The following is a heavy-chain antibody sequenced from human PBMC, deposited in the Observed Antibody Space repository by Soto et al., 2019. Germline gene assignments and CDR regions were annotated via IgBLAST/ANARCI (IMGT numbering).Heavy chain of an antibody. D-gene: IGHD3-22*01. CDR2: ISNDGSST. J-gene: IGHJ3*02. CDR1: GFTSSSYW. V-gene: IGHV3-74*01. CDR3: ARDTYYYDSSDHFSADAFDS. Sequence: EVQLVESGGGLVQPGGSLRLSCAASGFTSSSYWIHWVRQAPGKGLVWVSRISNDGSSTNYADSVKGRFTISRDNAKNTVYLQMKSLRAEDTAVYYCARDTYYYDSSDHFSADAFDSWGQGTMVTVSS.